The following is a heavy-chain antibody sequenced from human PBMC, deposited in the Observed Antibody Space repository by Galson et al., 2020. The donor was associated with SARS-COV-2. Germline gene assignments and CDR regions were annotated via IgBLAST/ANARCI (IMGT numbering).Heavy chain of an antibody. CDR3: ARAPFGVLSVVDY. Sequence: GGSLRLSCEASGFTFGTYLMTWVRQAPGKGLEWVASIKQDGSEKYYVDSVKGRFTISRDTARNSLYLQMNSVRAEDTAVYYCARAPFGVLSVVDYWGQGTLVTVSS. CDR2: IKQDGSEK. D-gene: IGHD3-3*01. V-gene: IGHV3-7*05. J-gene: IGHJ4*02. CDR1: GFTFGTYL.